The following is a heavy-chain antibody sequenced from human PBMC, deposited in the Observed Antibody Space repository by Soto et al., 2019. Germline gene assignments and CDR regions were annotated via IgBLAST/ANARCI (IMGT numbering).Heavy chain of an antibody. CDR1: VFTFSNAW. V-gene: IGHV3-15*07. Sequence: PGGSLRLSCAASVFTFSNAWMNWVRQAPGKGLEWVGRIKSKNDGGTTDYAAPVKGRLAISRDDSKSTLYLQLNSLKTEDTAVYYCTTGISSGWYFAYYYYYMDVWGKGTTVTVSS. J-gene: IGHJ6*03. CDR3: TTGISSGWYFAYYYYYMDV. D-gene: IGHD6-19*01. CDR2: IKSKNDGGTT.